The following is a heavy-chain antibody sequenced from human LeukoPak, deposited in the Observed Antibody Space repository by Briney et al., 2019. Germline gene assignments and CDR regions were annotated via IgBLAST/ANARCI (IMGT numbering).Heavy chain of an antibody. CDR1: GGSISRHY. V-gene: IGHV4-4*07. D-gene: IGHD6-19*01. Sequence: SETLSLICTVYGGSISRHYWSWIRQPAGKGLEWIGRMYTSGITNYNPALQSRVTMSVDTSKNQFSLKLSSVTAADTAMYYCARAAVAGTSGPNWFDPWGQGTPVTVSS. J-gene: IGHJ5*02. CDR2: MYTSGIT. CDR3: ARAAVAGTSGPNWFDP.